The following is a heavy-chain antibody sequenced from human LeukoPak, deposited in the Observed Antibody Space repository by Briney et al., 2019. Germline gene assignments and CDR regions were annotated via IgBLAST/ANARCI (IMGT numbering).Heavy chain of an antibody. CDR2: ISYDGSNK. D-gene: IGHD2-21*02. J-gene: IGHJ6*02. CDR3: AATYCGGDCSNFEYYYYYGMDV. V-gene: IGHV3-30*04. CDR1: GFTFSSYA. Sequence: GGSLRLSCAASGFTFSSYAMHWVRQAPGKGLEWVALISYDGSNKYYADSVKGRFTISRDNSKNTLYLQMNSLRAEDTAVYYCAATYCGGDCSNFEYYYYYGMDVWGQGTTVTVSS.